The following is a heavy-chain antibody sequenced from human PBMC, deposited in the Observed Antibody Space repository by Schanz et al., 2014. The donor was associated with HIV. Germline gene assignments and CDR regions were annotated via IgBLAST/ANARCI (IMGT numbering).Heavy chain of an antibody. D-gene: IGHD6-25*01. V-gene: IGHV4-34*01. J-gene: IGHJ6*02. CDR2: INHSEST. CDR3: GRVSGYYGMDV. CDR1: GGSFSGYY. Sequence: QVQLQQWGAGLLKPSETLSLKCAVYGGSFSGYYWTWIRQSPGKGLEWIGEINHSESTNYNPSLKRRVTLSVATSKTQFSLKLSSVTAADTAVYYCGRVSGYYGMDVWGQGTAVTVSS.